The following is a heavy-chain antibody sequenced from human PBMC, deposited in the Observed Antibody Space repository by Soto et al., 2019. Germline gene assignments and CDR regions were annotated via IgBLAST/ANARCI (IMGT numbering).Heavy chain of an antibody. CDR3: ARHGDYVSMDV. V-gene: IGHV3-7*01. Sequence: GGSLRLSCAASGFTFSSYWMSWVRQAPGKGLECVANIKQDGSEKYFVDSVKGRFTIPRDNAKNSLYLQMNSLRAEDTAVYYCARHGDYVSMDVWGKGTTVTVSS. CDR2: IKQDGSEK. J-gene: IGHJ6*03. D-gene: IGHD4-17*01. CDR1: GFTFSSYW.